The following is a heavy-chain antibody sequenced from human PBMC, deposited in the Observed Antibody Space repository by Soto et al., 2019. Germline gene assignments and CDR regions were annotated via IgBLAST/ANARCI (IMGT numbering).Heavy chain of an antibody. V-gene: IGHV1-18*01. CDR1: GYTFTRYG. D-gene: IGHD3-22*01. J-gene: IGHJ6*02. CDR2: ISAYNGNT. Sequence: QVQLVQSGAEVKKPGASVKVSCKASGYTFTRYGISWVRQAPGQELEWMGWISAYNGNTKYAQKLQGRVTMTTDTATSTAYMELRSLRSDDTAVYYCARDAVDSSGYSHYYYYGMDVWGQGTTVTVSS. CDR3: ARDAVDSSGYSHYYYYGMDV.